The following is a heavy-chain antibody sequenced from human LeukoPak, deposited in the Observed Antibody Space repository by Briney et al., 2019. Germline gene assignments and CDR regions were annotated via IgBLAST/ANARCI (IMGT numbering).Heavy chain of an antibody. CDR3: ARVRSSSWYNWFDP. Sequence: SETLSLTCAVYGGSFSGYYWSWIRQPPGKGLEWIGYIYYSGSTNYNPSLKSRVTISVDTSKNQFSLKLSSVTAADTAVYYCARVRSSSWYNWFDPWGQGTLVTVSS. J-gene: IGHJ5*02. D-gene: IGHD6-13*01. V-gene: IGHV4-59*01. CDR2: IYYSGST. CDR1: GGSFSGYY.